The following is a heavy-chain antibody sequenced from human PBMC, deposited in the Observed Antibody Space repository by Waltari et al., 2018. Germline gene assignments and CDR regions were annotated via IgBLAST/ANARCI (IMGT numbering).Heavy chain of an antibody. J-gene: IGHJ3*02. D-gene: IGHD6-13*01. V-gene: IGHV1-69-2*01. CDR1: GYTFTDYY. Sequence: EVQLVQSGAEVKKPGATVKISCKVSGYTFTDYYMHWVQQAPGQGLEWMGLVDPEDGETIYAEKFQGRVTITADTSTDTAYMELSSLRSEDTAVYYCATAVNLNRAAGTGAFDIWGQGTMVTVSS. CDR2: VDPEDGET. CDR3: ATAVNLNRAAGTGAFDI.